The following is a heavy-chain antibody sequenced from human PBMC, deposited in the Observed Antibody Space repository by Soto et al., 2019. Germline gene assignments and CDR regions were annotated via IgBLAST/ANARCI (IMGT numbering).Heavy chain of an antibody. CDR2: IGESGTPT. Sequence: PGGSLRLSCAASGFTFSSYAMKWVRQAPGKGLEWVSLIGESGTPTYYADSVKGRLTISRDNSGNTLFLEMYSLRAEDTAVYYCARYIPGVRYYGMDFWGQGTTVTVSS. J-gene: IGHJ6*02. CDR3: ARYIPGVRYYGMDF. D-gene: IGHD2-2*01. V-gene: IGHV3-23*01. CDR1: GFTFSSYA.